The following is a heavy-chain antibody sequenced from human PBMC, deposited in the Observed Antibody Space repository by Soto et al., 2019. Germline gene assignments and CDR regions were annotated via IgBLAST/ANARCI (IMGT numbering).Heavy chain of an antibody. CDR3: VRDASSGYRGWRDP. CDR1: GYTFTSYG. V-gene: IGHV1-18*01. D-gene: IGHD5-18*01. Sequence: QVQLVQSGTEVKKPGASVMVSCKTSGYTFTSYGISWVRQAPGQGLEWMGLISTYHGDTIYARKFQGRVIVTADTATSTAYMELRSLRSDDTAVYYCVRDASSGYRGWRDPWGQGTLVTVSS. CDR2: ISTYHGDT. J-gene: IGHJ5*02.